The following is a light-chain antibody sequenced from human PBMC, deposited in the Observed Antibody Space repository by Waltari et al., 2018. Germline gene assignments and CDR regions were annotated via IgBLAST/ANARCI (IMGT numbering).Light chain of an antibody. Sequence: EIVMTHSPATLSVSPGERATLSCRASQSVSTTLAWYQQKPGQAPRLLIYGASTRATGVPARFSGSGSGTEFTLTISSLQSEDFAVYYCQQYNNRPSYTFGQGTKLEIK. CDR1: QSVSTT. CDR2: GAS. J-gene: IGKJ2*01. CDR3: QQYNNRPSYT. V-gene: IGKV3-15*01.